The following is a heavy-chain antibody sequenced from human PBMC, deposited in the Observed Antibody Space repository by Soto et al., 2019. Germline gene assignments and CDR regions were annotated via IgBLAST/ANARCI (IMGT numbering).Heavy chain of an antibody. D-gene: IGHD3-22*01. CDR3: ARGSGWLPPYYYYGMDV. V-gene: IGHV3-72*01. CDR1: GFTFSDHY. J-gene: IGHJ6*02. CDR2: TRNKANSYTT. Sequence: PGGSLRLSCAASGFTFSDHYMDWVRQAPGKGLEWVGRTRNKANSYTTEYAASVKGRFTISRDDSKNSLYLQMNSLKTEDTAVYYCARGSGWLPPYYYYGMDVWGQGTTVTVSS.